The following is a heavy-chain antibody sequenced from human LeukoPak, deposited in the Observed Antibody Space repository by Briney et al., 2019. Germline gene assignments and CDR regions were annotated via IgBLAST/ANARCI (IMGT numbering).Heavy chain of an antibody. V-gene: IGHV3-23*01. J-gene: IGHJ4*02. CDR3: AKNSGTMVTSFDS. D-gene: IGHD1-7*01. Sequence: GGSLRLSFAASGVTFSSYAMNWVRQAPGKGLEWVSVISGSGDNTFYADSVKGRFTISRDNSENTLNLHMNSLRAEDTAVYYCAKNSGTMVTSFDSWGQGTLVTVSS. CDR1: GVTFSSYA. CDR2: ISGSGDNT.